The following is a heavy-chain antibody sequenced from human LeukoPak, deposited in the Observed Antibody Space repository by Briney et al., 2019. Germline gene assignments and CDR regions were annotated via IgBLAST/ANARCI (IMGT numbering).Heavy chain of an antibody. Sequence: PGGSLRLSCAASGFTFSSYSMNWVRQAPGKGLEWVSYISSSSSTIYYADSVKGRFTISRDNAKNSLYLQMNSLRAEDTAVYYCARDFIAARHDYWGQGTLVTVSS. V-gene: IGHV3-48*01. CDR3: ARDFIAARHDY. CDR2: ISSSSSTI. CDR1: GFTFSSYS. J-gene: IGHJ4*02. D-gene: IGHD6-6*01.